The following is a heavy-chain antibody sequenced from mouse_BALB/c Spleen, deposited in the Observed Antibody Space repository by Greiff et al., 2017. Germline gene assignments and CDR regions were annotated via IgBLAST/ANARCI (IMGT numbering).Heavy chain of an antibody. D-gene: IGHD1-2*01. Sequence: LQQPGSELVRPGASVKLSCKASGYTFTSYWMHWVKQRHGQGLEWIGNIYPGSGSTNYDEKFKSKGTLTVDTSSSTAYMHLSSLTSEDSAVYYCTRGGYYGDDFDYWGQGTTLTVSS. CDR1: GYTFTSYW. CDR3: TRGGYYGDDFDY. V-gene: IGHV1S22*01. J-gene: IGHJ2*01. CDR2: IYPGSGST.